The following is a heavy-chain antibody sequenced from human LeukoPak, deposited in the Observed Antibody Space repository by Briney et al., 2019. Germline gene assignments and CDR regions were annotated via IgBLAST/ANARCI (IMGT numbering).Heavy chain of an antibody. D-gene: IGHD6-6*01. V-gene: IGHV3-23*01. Sequence: PGGSLRLSCAASGFTFSSYAMSWVRQAPGKGLEWVSAISGSGGSTYYADSVKGRFTISRDNSKNTLYLQMNSLKAEDTAVYYCAKLGGSSSSRLDYWGQGTLVTVSS. CDR3: AKLGGSSSSRLDY. J-gene: IGHJ4*02. CDR1: GFTFSSYA. CDR2: ISGSGGST.